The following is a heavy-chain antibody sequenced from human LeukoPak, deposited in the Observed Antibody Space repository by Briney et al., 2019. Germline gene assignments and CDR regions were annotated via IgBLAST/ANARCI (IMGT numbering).Heavy chain of an antibody. D-gene: IGHD1-14*01. CDR1: GFTVSSNY. CDR3: AIGTGDDMDV. J-gene: IGHJ6*02. V-gene: IGHV3-66*01. CDR2: IYSGGSA. Sequence: GGSLRLSCAASGFTVSSNYMRWVRQAPGKGLEWVSVIYSGGSAYYAESVKGRFTISRDTSKNTLYLQMNSLRAEDTAVYYCAIGTGDDMDVWGQGTTVLVSS.